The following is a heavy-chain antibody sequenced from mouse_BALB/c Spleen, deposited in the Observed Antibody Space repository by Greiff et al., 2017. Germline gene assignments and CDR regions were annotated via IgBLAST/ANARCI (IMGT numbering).Heavy chain of an antibody. V-gene: IGHV1S135*01. CDR2: IDPFNGGT. Sequence: VQLQQSGPELMKPGASVKISCKASGYSFTSYYMHWVKQSHGKSLEWIGYIDPFNGGTSYNQKFKGKATLTVDKYSSTAYMHLSSLTSEDSAVYYCARGYGNYGWFAYWGQGTLVTVSA. J-gene: IGHJ3*01. CDR1: GYSFTSYY. CDR3: ARGYGNYGWFAY. D-gene: IGHD2-1*01.